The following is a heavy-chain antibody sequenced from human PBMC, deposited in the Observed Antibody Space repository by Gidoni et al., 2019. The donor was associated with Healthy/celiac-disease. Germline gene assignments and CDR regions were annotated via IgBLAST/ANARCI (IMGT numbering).Heavy chain of an antibody. CDR1: GGSISSYY. J-gene: IGHJ5*02. D-gene: IGHD3-10*01. Sequence: QVQLQESGPGLVKPSETLSLTCTVSGGSISSYYWSWIRQPPGQGLEWIGYIYYSGSTNYNPSLKSRVTISVDTSKNQFSLKLSSVTAADTAVYYCARCRRLGSGSYLFDPWGQGTLVTVSS. V-gene: IGHV4-59*01. CDR2: IYYSGST. CDR3: ARCRRLGSGSYLFDP.